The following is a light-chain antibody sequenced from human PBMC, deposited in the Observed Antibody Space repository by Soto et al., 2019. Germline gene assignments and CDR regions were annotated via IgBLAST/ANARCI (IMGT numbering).Light chain of an antibody. CDR1: QSVSSN. CDR3: QQYNNWPRT. J-gene: IGKJ1*01. CDR2: GAS. V-gene: IGKV3-15*01. Sequence: EIVMTQSPATLSVSPGERATLSCRASQSVSSNLAWYQQQPGQAPRLLIYGASTRDTGVPGRFSGSGSGTEFTLTISSLQSEDFAVYYCQQYNNWPRTFGQGTKVDIK.